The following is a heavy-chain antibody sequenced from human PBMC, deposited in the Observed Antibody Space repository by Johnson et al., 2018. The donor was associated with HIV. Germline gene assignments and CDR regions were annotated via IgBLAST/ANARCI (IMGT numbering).Heavy chain of an antibody. Sequence: QVQLVESGGGVVQPGRSLRLSCAASGFTFSSYGMHWVRQAPGKGLEWVAVIYSTRNTYFADSVKGRFTISRDISKNTLFLQMNSLRAEDTAMYFCARASGTYPDDAFDIWGRGTMVTVYS. V-gene: IGHV3-NL1*01. D-gene: IGHD1-26*01. CDR1: GFTFSSYG. J-gene: IGHJ3*02. CDR2: IYSTRNT. CDR3: ARASGTYPDDAFDI.